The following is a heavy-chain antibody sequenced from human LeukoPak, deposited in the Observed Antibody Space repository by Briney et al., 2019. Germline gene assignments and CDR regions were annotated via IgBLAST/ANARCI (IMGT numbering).Heavy chain of an antibody. Sequence: GGSLRLSCAAAGITFSDYWMSWVRQSPGKGLEWVAYMNQNGSEKYYVDSVKGRFSISRDNAKNSLYLQMDGLIGDDTAVYYCARGGYCSGGTCYTGDYWGQGTLVTVSS. CDR1: GITFSDYW. CDR3: ARGGYCSGGTCYTGDY. D-gene: IGHD2-15*01. CDR2: MNQNGSEK. J-gene: IGHJ4*02. V-gene: IGHV3-7*01.